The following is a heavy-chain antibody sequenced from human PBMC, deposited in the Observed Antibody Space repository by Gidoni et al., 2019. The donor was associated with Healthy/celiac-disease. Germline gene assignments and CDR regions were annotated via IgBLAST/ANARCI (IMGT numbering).Heavy chain of an antibody. J-gene: IGHJ3*02. CDR3: ARVAGSLGAFDI. CDR2: IKHSGST. V-gene: IGHV4-34*01. D-gene: IGHD1-1*01. Sequence: QLQLQQWGAGLLQPSETLSLTCAVYGGSFSGYYWCWIRQPPGKGLEGIGEIKHSGSTNYNPSLKSRVTISGDTSKNQFSLKLSSVTAADTAVYYGARVAGSLGAFDIWGQGTMVTVSS. CDR1: GGSFSGYY.